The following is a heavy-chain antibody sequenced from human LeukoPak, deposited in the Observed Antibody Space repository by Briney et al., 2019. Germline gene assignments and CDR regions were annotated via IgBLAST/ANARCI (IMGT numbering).Heavy chain of an antibody. CDR2: IYYSGST. J-gene: IGHJ4*02. CDR1: GGSISSGGYY. D-gene: IGHD3-22*01. V-gene: IGHV4-31*03. Sequence: SQTLSLTCTVSGGSISSGGYYWSWIRQHPGKGLEWIGYIYYSGSTYYNPSLKSRVTISVDTSKNQFSLKLSSVTAADTAVYYCARSVNYYDSSVYDYWGQGTLVTVSS. CDR3: ARSVNYYDSSVYDY.